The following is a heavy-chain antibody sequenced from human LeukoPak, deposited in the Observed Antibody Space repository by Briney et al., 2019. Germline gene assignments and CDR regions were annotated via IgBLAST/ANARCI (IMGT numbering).Heavy chain of an antibody. J-gene: IGHJ4*02. V-gene: IGHV3-30-3*01. CDR1: GFTFSSYA. Sequence: GGSLRPSCAASGFTFSSYAMHWVRHAPGKGLEWVAVISYDGSNKYYADSVKGRFTISRDNYKNTLYLQMNSLRAEDTAVYYCARDREIVVAPGPFLDYWGQGTLVTVSS. D-gene: IGHD3-22*01. CDR2: ISYDGSNK. CDR3: ARDREIVVAPGPFLDY.